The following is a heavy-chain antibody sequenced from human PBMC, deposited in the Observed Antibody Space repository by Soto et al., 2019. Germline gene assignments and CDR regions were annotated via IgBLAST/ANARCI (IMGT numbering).Heavy chain of an antibody. CDR3: AVGIASDFQY. CDR2: VYPSDSDT. J-gene: IGHJ4*02. Sequence: GESLKISCKGSGYPFTAYWIGWVRQMPGKGLEWMGIVYPSDSDTRYSPSLQGQVTISADKSLSTAYLQWPSLKASDTAMYYCAVGIASDFQYWGQGTLVTVSS. CDR1: GYPFTAYW. D-gene: IGHD3-3*01. V-gene: IGHV5-51*01.